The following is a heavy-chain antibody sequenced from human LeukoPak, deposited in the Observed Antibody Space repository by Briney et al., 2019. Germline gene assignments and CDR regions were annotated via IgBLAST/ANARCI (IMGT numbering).Heavy chain of an antibody. Sequence: ASVKVSCKASGGTFSSYAISWVRQAPGQGLECMGEIIPIFGTTNYAQKFQGRVTITADESTSTAFMELSSLRFEDTAVYYCAREWGLESSGFYYAYWGQGTLVTVSS. CDR1: GGTFSSYA. CDR2: IIPIFGTT. V-gene: IGHV1-69*13. CDR3: AREWGLESSGFYYAY. D-gene: IGHD3-22*01. J-gene: IGHJ4*02.